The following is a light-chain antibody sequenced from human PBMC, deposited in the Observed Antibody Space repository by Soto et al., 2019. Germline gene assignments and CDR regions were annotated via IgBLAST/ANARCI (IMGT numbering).Light chain of an antibody. V-gene: IGLV2-14*01. Sequence: QSALTQPAFVSGSPGQSITISCTGTSSDLAIYNYVSWYQQQPGKAPKLMIYQVTNQPSGVSNRFSGSRSGNTASLTISGLQAEDEADYYCSSYTDSSNYVFGTGTKVTVL. CDR2: QVT. CDR1: SSDLAIYNY. CDR3: SSYTDSSNYV. J-gene: IGLJ1*01.